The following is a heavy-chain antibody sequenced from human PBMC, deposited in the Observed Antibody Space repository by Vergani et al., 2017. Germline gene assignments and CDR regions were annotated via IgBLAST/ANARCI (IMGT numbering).Heavy chain of an antibody. Sequence: EVQLVESGGGLVQPGGSLRLSCAASGFTVSSNYMSWVRQAPGKGLEWVSVIYSGGSTYYADSVKGRFPITRDNSKNTLYLQMNSLRAEDTAVYYCVPLGYCSGGSCYSHYYYGMDVWGQGTTVTVSS. CDR1: GFTVSSNY. CDR2: IYSGGST. D-gene: IGHD2-15*01. CDR3: VPLGYCSGGSCYSHYYYGMDV. V-gene: IGHV3-66*01. J-gene: IGHJ6*02.